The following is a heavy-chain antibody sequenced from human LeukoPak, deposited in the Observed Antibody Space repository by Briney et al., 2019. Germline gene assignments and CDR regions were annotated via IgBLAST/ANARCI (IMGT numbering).Heavy chain of an antibody. J-gene: IGHJ4*02. Sequence: GGSLRLSCAASGFTFSSYSMNWVRQAPGKGLEWVSYISSSSSTIYYADSVKGRFTISRDNAKNSLYLQMNSLRAEDTAVYYRARDPHPGLRYYDSSGYPYWGQGTLVTVSS. D-gene: IGHD3-22*01. CDR2: ISSSSSTI. CDR1: GFTFSSYS. V-gene: IGHV3-48*04. CDR3: ARDPHPGLRYYDSSGYPY.